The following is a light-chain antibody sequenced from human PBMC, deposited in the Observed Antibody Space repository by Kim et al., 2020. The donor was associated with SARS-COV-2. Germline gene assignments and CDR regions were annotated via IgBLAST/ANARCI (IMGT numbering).Light chain of an antibody. V-gene: IGKV1-33*01. CDR1: KDISSF. CDR3: QQHENLPPT. J-gene: IGKJ1*01. CDR2: DAS. Sequence: AAVGDRVTITCQASKDISSFLNWYQNKPGQAPKLLIYDASSLETGVPSRFSGSGSGTDFSFAISSLQPEDIATYYCQQHENLPPTFGQGTKVDIK.